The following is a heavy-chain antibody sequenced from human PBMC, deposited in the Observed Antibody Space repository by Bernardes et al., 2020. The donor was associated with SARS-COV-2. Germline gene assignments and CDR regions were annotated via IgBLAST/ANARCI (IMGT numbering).Heavy chain of an antibody. CDR3: AKYISPGITDTFDS. V-gene: IGHV3-23*01. J-gene: IGHJ4*02. Sequence: GGSPRLSCAASGFTCSSYGMSWVRQAPGKGLEWVSGISGGGGSTYYTDSVKGRFTISRDNSKNTLYLQMNSLIAEDTAIYYCAKYISPGITDTFDSWGQGTLVTVSS. D-gene: IGHD1-20*01. CDR1: GFTCSSYG. CDR2: ISGGGGST.